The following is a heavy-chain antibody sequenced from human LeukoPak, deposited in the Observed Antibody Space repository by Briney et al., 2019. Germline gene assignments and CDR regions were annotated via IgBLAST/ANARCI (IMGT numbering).Heavy chain of an antibody. CDR1: GGSFSGYY. J-gene: IGHJ6*03. D-gene: IGHD6-13*01. V-gene: IGHV4-34*01. CDR2: INHSGST. Sequence: SETLSLTCAVYGGSFSGYYWSWIRQPPGKGLEWIGEINHSGSTNYNPSLKSRVTISVDTSKNQFSLKLSSVTAADTAVYYCAGFGYSSSWYPYYYMDVWGKGTTVTVSS. CDR3: AGFGYSSSWYPYYYMDV.